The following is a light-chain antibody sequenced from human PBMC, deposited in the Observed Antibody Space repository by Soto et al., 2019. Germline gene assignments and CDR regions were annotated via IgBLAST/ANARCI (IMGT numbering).Light chain of an antibody. CDR3: QQSYRTPFT. J-gene: IGKJ3*01. CDR2: AAS. V-gene: IGKV1-39*01. CDR1: QSISSY. Sequence: DIQMTQSPSSLSASVGDRVTITCRASQSISSYLNWYQQKPGKAPKLLIYAASSLQSGVPSRFSGSGSGTDCPLTISSLQPEDFATYYCQQSYRTPFTFGPGTKVDIK.